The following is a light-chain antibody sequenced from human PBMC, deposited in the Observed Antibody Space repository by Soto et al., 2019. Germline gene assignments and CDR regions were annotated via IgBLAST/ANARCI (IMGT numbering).Light chain of an antibody. CDR3: QQYNSYWT. CDR2: KAS. J-gene: IGKJ1*01. Sequence: DIQMTQSPSTLSASVGDRVTITCRASQSISSWLAWYQQKPGKAPKLRIYKASSLESGVPSRFSGSGSGTECTLTISSLQPDDFATYYCQQYNSYWTFGQGTKVEIK. CDR1: QSISSW. V-gene: IGKV1-5*03.